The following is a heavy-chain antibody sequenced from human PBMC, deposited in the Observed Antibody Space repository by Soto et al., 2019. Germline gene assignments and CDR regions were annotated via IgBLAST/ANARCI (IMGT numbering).Heavy chain of an antibody. CDR3: TRHGPDIYDYIWGSYRAEGY. J-gene: IGHJ4*02. Sequence: GGSLRLSCAASGFTFSGSAMHWVRQASGKGLEWVGRIRSKANSYATAYAASVKGRFTISRDDSKNTAYLQMNSLKTEDTAVYYCTRHGPDIYDYIWGSYRAEGYWGQGTLVTVSS. CDR1: GFTFSGSA. CDR2: IRSKANSYAT. D-gene: IGHD3-16*02. V-gene: IGHV3-73*01.